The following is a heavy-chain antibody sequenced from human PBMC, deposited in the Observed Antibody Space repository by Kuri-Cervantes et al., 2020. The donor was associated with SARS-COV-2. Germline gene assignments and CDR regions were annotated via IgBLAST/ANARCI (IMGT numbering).Heavy chain of an antibody. D-gene: IGHD3-22*01. V-gene: IGHV4-61*02. CDR3: ASGGSSGYFNY. Sequence: SETLSLTCTVSGGSISSGSYYWSWIRQPAGKGLEWIGRIYTSGSTNYNPSLKSRVTISVDTSKNQFSLKLSSVTAVDTAVYYCASGGSSGYFNYWGQGTLVTVSS. CDR2: IYTSGST. J-gene: IGHJ4*02. CDR1: GGSISSGSYY.